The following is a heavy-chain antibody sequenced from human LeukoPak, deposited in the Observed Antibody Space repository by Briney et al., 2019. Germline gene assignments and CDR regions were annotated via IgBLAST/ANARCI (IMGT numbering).Heavy chain of an antibody. J-gene: IGHJ4*02. V-gene: IGHV3-21*01. CDR2: ISSSSSYI. D-gene: IGHD3-10*01. CDR3: ARDEINYGSGSFDY. CDR1: RFTFSSYS. Sequence: PGGSLRLSCAASRFTFSSYSMNWVRQAPGKGLEWVSSISSSSSYIYYADSVKGRFTISRDNAKNSLYLQMNSLRAEDTAVYYCARDEINYGSGSFDYWGRGTLVTVSS.